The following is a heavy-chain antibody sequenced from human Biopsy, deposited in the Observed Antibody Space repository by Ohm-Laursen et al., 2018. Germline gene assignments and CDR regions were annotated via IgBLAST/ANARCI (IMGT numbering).Heavy chain of an antibody. J-gene: IGHJ4*02. CDR3: ASRGYTDGDYDY. D-gene: IGHD5-18*01. V-gene: IGHV3-11*01. CDR1: GFTFNDYY. CDR2: ISNSGSIM. Sequence: SLRLSCAASGFTFNDYYMTWIRQAPGKGLEWVSHISNSGSIMYYADSVKGRFIISRDNAKNSLCLQMNSLRAEDTAVYYCASRGYTDGDYDYWGQGTLVTVSS.